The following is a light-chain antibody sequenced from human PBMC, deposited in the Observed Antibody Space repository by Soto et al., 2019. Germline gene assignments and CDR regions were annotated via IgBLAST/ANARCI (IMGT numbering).Light chain of an antibody. V-gene: IGKV3-20*01. Sequence: EIVLTQSPGTLSLSPGERVTLSCRASQSISISYLAWYQQQPGQAPRLLIYSTSTRATGIPDRFSGSGSGTDFTLTISKLEPGDFAVYYCQQYGGSSWTFGQGTKVEIK. J-gene: IGKJ1*01. CDR2: STS. CDR1: QSISISY. CDR3: QQYGGSSWT.